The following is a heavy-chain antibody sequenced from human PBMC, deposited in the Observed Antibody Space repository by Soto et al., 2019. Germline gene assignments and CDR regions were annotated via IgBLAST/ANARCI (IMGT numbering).Heavy chain of an antibody. CDR2: IYTSGNT. J-gene: IGHJ6*02. D-gene: IGHD6-19*01. V-gene: IGHV4-4*07. Sequence: QVQLQESGPGLVKPSETLSVTCSVSGASIRDYYWSWIRQPAGKGLEWIGRIYTSGNTKYNHSLMGRITMSTDTSVNQFSLTLRSVTAADTAIYFCARMYNSGYYRPEGDYYFYGLDVWGQGTTVTVSS. CDR1: GASIRDYY. CDR3: ARMYNSGYYRPEGDYYFYGLDV.